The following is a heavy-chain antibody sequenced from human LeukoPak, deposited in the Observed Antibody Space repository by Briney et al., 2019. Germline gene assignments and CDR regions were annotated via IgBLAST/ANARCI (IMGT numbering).Heavy chain of an antibody. V-gene: IGHV1-8*02. CDR2: MNPNSGNT. J-gene: IGHJ6*02. CDR3: ARESRPKVTTLYYYYGMDV. CDR1: GYTFTSYG. D-gene: IGHD4-17*01. Sequence: ASVKVSCKASGYTFTSYGISWVRQAPGQGLEWMGWMNPNSGNTGCAQKFQGRVTMTRNTSISTAYMELSSLRSEDTAVYYCARESRPKVTTLYYYYGMDVWGQGTTVTVSS.